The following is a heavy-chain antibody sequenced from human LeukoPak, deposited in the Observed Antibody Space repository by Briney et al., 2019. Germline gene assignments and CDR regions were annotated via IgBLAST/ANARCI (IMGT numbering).Heavy chain of an antibody. CDR2: ISSSSSYI. Sequence: PGGSLRLSCAASGFTFSSYSMNWVRQAPGKGLEWVSSISSSSSYIYYADSVEGRFTISRDNAKNSLYLQMNSLRAEDTAVYYCARAPPLYYYYMDVWGKGTTVTVSS. J-gene: IGHJ6*03. V-gene: IGHV3-21*01. CDR1: GFTFSSYS. CDR3: ARAPPLYYYYMDV.